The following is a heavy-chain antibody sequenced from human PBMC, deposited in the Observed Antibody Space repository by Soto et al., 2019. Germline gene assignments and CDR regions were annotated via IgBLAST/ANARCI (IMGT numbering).Heavy chain of an antibody. V-gene: IGHV4-59*08. CDR3: ARGKYYYYGMDV. CDR2: IYYSGST. J-gene: IGHJ6*02. D-gene: IGHD6-13*01. Sequence: QVQLQESGPGLVKPSETLSLTCTVSGGSISSYYWSWIRQPPGKGLEWIGYIYYSGSTNYNPSLKRRVTISVDTSKNQFSLKLSSVTAADTAVYYCARGKYYYYGMDVWGQGTTVTVSS. CDR1: GGSISSYY.